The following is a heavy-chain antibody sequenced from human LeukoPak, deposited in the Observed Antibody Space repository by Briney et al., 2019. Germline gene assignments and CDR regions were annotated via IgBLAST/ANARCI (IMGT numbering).Heavy chain of an antibody. Sequence: SVKVSCKASGGTFSSYAISWVRQAPGQGLEWMGGIIPIFGTANYAQKFQGRVTITTDESTSTAYMELSILRSEDTAVYYCARGVYCRGGSCYSSEMENNCSDPWGQGTPVPVS. CDR3: ARGVYCRGGSCYSSEMENNCSDP. J-gene: IGHJ5*02. D-gene: IGHD2-15*01. V-gene: IGHV1-69*05. CDR1: GGTFSSYA. CDR2: IIPIFGTA.